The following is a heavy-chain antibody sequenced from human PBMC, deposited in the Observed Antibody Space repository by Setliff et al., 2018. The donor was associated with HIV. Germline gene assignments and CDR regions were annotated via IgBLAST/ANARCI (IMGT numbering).Heavy chain of an antibody. CDR3: ARTMIVVVIGDAFDI. V-gene: IGHV1-69*10. D-gene: IGHD3-22*01. CDR2: IIPILGIA. CDR1: GGTFSSYA. Sequence: SVKVSCKASGGTFSSYAISWVRQAPGQGLEWMGGIIPILGIANYAQKFQGRVTITADESTSTAYMELSSLRSEDTAVYYCARTMIVVVIGDAFDIWGQGTMVTVSS. J-gene: IGHJ3*02.